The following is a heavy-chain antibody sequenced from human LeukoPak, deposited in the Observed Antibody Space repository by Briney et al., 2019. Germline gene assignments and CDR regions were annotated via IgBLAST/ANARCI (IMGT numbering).Heavy chain of an antibody. D-gene: IGHD6-19*01. J-gene: IGHJ4*02. Sequence: PGRSLTLSWAVPAFMFHDYAIHWVRQAPREVLEWVSLISGDGGSTFYADCVKGRFTISRDNSKNSLYLQMNSLRSDDSALYYCARESESSGWYDYWGQGTLVTVSS. CDR2: ISGDGGST. CDR1: AFMFHDYA. CDR3: ARESESSGWYDY. V-gene: IGHV3-43*02.